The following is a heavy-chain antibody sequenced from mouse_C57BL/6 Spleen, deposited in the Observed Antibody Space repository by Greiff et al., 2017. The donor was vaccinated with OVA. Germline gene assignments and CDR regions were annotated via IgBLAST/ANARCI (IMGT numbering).Heavy chain of an antibody. V-gene: IGHV5-4*01. Sequence: DVQLVESGGGLVKPGGSLKLSCAASGFTFSSYAMSWVRQTPEKRLEWVATISDGGSYTYYPDNVKGRFTISRDNAKNNLYLQMSHLKSEDTAMYYCARGDYYYFDYWGQGTTLTVSS. CDR2: ISDGGSYT. D-gene: IGHD2-13*01. CDR1: GFTFSSYA. J-gene: IGHJ2*01. CDR3: ARGDYYYFDY.